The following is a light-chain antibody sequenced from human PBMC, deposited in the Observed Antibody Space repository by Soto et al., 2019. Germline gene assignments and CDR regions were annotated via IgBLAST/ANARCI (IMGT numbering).Light chain of an antibody. CDR1: QSRGSNF. CDR2: ASS. CDR3: QLYGISPN. J-gene: IGKJ5*01. Sequence: IVLPQYPDTLSLSPGERATLSCKTSQSRGSNFLAWYQHKPGQAPRLLIYASSNRATGIPDRFSGSASGTDFTLTINRLEPEDFAVYYCQLYGISPNFGQGTRLEI. V-gene: IGKV3-20*01.